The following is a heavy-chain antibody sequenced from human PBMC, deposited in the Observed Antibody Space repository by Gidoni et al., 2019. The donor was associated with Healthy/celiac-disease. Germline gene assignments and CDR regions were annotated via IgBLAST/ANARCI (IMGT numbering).Heavy chain of an antibody. CDR2: ITYDESNK. CDR3: ARRDDYDYVWGSYPN. J-gene: IGHJ4*02. D-gene: IGHD3-16*02. V-gene: IGHV3-30*03. Sequence: QVQLVESGGGVVQPGRSLRLSCAAFGFTFSSYGMHWVRQAPGKGLECVAVITYDESNKYYADSVKGRFNISRDNSKNTLYLQMNSLRAEDTAVYYCARRDDYDYVWGSYPNWGQGTLVTVSS. CDR1: GFTFSSYG.